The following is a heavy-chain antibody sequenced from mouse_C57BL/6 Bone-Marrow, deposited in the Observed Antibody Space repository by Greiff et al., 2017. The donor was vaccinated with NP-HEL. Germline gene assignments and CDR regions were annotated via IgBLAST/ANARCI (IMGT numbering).Heavy chain of an antibody. CDR3: TTRYYYGSSFYYFDY. CDR1: GFNIKDYY. Sequence: VHVKQSGAELVRPGASVKLSCTASGFNIKDYYMHWVKQRPEQGLEWIGRIDPEDGDTEYAPKFQGKATMNADTSSNTAYLQLSSLTSEDTAVYYCTTRYYYGSSFYYFDYWGQGTTLTVSS. V-gene: IGHV14-1*01. CDR2: IDPEDGDT. J-gene: IGHJ2*01. D-gene: IGHD1-1*01.